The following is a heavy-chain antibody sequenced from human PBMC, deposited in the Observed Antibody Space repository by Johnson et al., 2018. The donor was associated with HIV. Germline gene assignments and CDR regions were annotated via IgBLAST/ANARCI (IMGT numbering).Heavy chain of an antibody. CDR3: AKDRSMDDAFDV. V-gene: IGHV3-66*01. CDR1: GFTVSSNY. J-gene: IGHJ3*01. D-gene: IGHD1-26*01. Sequence: VQLVESGGGLVKPGGSLRLSCAASGFTVSSNYMNWVRQAPGKGLEWVSVIYSGDSTYYADSVKGRFTISRDNSKNTLYLQMNSLRAEDTAVYYCAKDRSMDDAFDVWGQGTMVTVSS. CDR2: IYSGDST.